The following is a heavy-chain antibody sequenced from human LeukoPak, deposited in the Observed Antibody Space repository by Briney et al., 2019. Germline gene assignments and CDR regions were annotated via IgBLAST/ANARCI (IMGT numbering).Heavy chain of an antibody. CDR3: ARRGDTAMVKGAFDI. CDR2: IIPIFGTA. J-gene: IGHJ3*02. Sequence: SVKVSCKASGGTFSSYAISWVRQAPGQGLEWVGGIIPIFGTANYAQKFQGRVTITTDESTSTAYMELSSLRSEDTAVYYCARRGDTAMVKGAFDIWGQGTMVTVSS. V-gene: IGHV1-69*05. CDR1: GGTFSSYA. D-gene: IGHD5-18*01.